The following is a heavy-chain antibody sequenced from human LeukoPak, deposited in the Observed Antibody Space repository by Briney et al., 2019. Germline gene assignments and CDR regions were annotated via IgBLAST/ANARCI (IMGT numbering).Heavy chain of an antibody. Sequence: GGSLRLSCAASGFTFSSYAMHWVRQAPGKGLEWVAVIWFDGINTNHADSVKGRFTVSRDNSKNTLFLQMNSLRAEDTAVYFCVRDYCSGGSCYESKWFDPWGQGTLVTVSS. V-gene: IGHV3-33*08. CDR2: IWFDGINT. D-gene: IGHD2-15*01. CDR3: VRDYCSGGSCYESKWFDP. J-gene: IGHJ5*02. CDR1: GFTFSSYA.